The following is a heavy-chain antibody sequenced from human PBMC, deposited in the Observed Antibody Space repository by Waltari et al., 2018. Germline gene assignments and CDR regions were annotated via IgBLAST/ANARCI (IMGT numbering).Heavy chain of an antibody. CDR3: ARAGEQQLVKGIWFDP. V-gene: IGHV1-69*01. CDR1: GGSISSSN. Sequence: QVQLQESGPGLVKPSGTLSLTCAVSGGSISSSNWWSWVRQPPGKGLEWMGGIIPIFGTANYAQKFQSRVTITADESTSTAYMELSSLRSEDTAVYYCARAGEQQLVKGIWFDPWGQGTLVTVSS. D-gene: IGHD6-13*01. CDR2: IIPIFGTA. J-gene: IGHJ5*02.